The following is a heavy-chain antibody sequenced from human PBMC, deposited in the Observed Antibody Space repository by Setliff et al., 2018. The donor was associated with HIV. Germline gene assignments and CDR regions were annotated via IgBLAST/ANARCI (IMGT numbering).Heavy chain of an antibody. Sequence: ASVKVSCKASGYTFTSYYMHWVRQAPGQGLEWVGWTSSFSGATKYSQNLQGRVTMTTDTSTNTAYMELRSLKSDDTAVYSCAREVDGLELDHWGQGTLVTVSS. CDR2: TSSFSGAT. CDR3: AREVDGLELDH. V-gene: IGHV1-18*04. J-gene: IGHJ4*02. CDR1: GYTFTSYY.